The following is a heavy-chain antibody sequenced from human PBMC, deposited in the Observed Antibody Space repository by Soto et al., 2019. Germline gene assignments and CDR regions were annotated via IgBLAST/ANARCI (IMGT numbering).Heavy chain of an antibody. V-gene: IGHV4-59*01. CDR3: ARDRHSSSWFRPYNWFDP. CDR1: GGSIDNYY. D-gene: IGHD6-13*01. J-gene: IGHJ5*02. Sequence: SETLSLTCTVSGGSIDNYYWSWIRQAPGKGLEWIGYISNSGSTTYNPSLKSRVTFSLDTSKNLFFLRLTSLTTADTALYYCARDRHSSSWFRPYNWFDPWGQGALVTFSS. CDR2: ISNSGST.